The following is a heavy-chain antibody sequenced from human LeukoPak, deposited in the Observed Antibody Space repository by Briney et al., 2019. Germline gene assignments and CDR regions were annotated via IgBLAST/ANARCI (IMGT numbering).Heavy chain of an antibody. D-gene: IGHD1-1*01. J-gene: IGHJ4*02. CDR2: IYYHENT. CDR1: GGSISSSSDY. V-gene: IGHV4-39*01. CDR3: ARRAYSAAYWKHFDY. Sequence: SETLSLTCTVSGGSISSSSDYWGWIRQAPGTGLEWIGSIYYHENTYYNSSLKSRVTISVDTSKNQFSLKLNSVTAADTAVYFCARRAYSAAYWKHFDYWGQGTLVTVSS.